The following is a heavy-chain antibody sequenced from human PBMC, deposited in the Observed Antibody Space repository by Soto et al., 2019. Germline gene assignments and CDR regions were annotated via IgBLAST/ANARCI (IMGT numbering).Heavy chain of an antibody. D-gene: IGHD6-19*01. J-gene: IGHJ4*02. CDR3: AKIPISSAWLDFDY. V-gene: IGHV4-39*01. CDR1: DGSISSSFY. Sequence: SETLSLTCTVSDGSISSSFYWDWIRQPPGKGLEWIGNMYSSGSTYYNPSLKSRVTISVDTSKNQFSLKLSSVTAADTALYYCAKIPISSAWLDFDYWGQGTLVTVSS. CDR2: MYSSGST.